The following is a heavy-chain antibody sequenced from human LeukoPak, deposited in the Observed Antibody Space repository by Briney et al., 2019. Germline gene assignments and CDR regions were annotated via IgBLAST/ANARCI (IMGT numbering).Heavy chain of an antibody. J-gene: IGHJ4*02. CDR3: ARHAQLWFGEKGFDY. CDR1: GGSISSSSYY. CDR2: IYYSGST. V-gene: IGHV4-39*01. D-gene: IGHD3-10*01. Sequence: KPSETLSLTCTVSGGSISSSSYYWGWIRQPPGKGLEWIGSIYYSGSTYYNPSLKSRVTISVDTSKNQFSLKLSSVTAADTAVYYCARHAQLWFGEKGFDYWGQGILVTVSS.